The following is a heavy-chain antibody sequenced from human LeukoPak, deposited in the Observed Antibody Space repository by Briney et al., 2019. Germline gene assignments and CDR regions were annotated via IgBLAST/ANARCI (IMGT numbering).Heavy chain of an antibody. CDR3: AREDMVGFWSGYYYY. CDR2: IYYSGST. V-gene: IGHV4-30-4*01. D-gene: IGHD3-3*01. CDR1: GGSISSSSYY. J-gene: IGHJ4*02. Sequence: SETLSLTCTVSGGSISSSSYYWSWIRQPPGKGLEWIGYIYYSGSTYYNPSLKSRVTISVDTSKNQFSLKLSSVTAADTAVYYCAREDMVGFWSGYYYYWGQGTLVTVSS.